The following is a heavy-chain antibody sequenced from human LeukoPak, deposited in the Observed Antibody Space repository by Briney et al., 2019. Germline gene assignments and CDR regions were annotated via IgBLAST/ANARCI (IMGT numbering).Heavy chain of an antibody. V-gene: IGHV4-4*07. CDR1: GGSTTGDD. D-gene: IGHD3-16*01. CDR3: ARVWATTFDP. CDR2: IYTSGSA. Sequence: SETLSLTCTVSGGSTTGDDRSGIREPAGKGLQWIGRIYTSGSAQNNPSLKSRDSLSLDTSKNRFSVNVSSVSAADTAIFYCARVWATTFDPWGQGTLVTVCS. J-gene: IGHJ5*02.